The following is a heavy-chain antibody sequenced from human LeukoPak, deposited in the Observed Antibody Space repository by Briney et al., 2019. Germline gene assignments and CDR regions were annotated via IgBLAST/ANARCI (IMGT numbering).Heavy chain of an antibody. CDR2: ISWSRYII. CDR3: VRDHVGGSCVDCPLGDAFDT. J-gene: IGHJ3*02. D-gene: IGHD2-15*01. V-gene: IGHV3-9*01. Sequence: QTGRSLRLSCAASGFTFDEYAMHWVRQAPGEGLEWVSGISWSRYIIEYADSVRGRFTISRDNAKNSLFLQMNSLRAEDSAMYYCVRDHVGGSCVDCPLGDAFDTWGQGTMVTVSS. CDR1: GFTFDEYA.